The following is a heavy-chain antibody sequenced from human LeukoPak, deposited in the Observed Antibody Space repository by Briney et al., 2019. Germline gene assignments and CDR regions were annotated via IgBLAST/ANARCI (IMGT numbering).Heavy chain of an antibody. D-gene: IGHD3-22*01. V-gene: IGHV3-48*02. J-gene: IGHJ4*02. CDR3: AREPRGNYDSSGDYYAYFDW. CDR1: GFTFSSYS. Sequence: GGSLRLSCAASGFTFSSYSMNWVRQAPGKGLEWVSYISSGSSTIYYADSVRGRFTISRDNVKDSLHLQMHSLTDEDSAVYYCAREPRGNYDSSGDYYAYFDWWGQGTLVTVSS. CDR2: ISSGSSTI.